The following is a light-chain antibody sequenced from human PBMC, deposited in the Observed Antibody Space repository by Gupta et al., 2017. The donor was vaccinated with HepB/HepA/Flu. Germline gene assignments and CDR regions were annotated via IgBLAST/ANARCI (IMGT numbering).Light chain of an antibody. CDR1: QSISSY. Sequence: DIQMTQSPSSLSASVGDRVTITCRTSQSISSYLNWYQQKRGKAPKLLIYAASSLESGVPSRFSGSGSGTDFTLTISSLQPEDFATYYCQQSYSTLPTFGQGTKVEIK. V-gene: IGKV1-39*01. CDR2: AAS. J-gene: IGKJ1*01. CDR3: QQSYSTLPT.